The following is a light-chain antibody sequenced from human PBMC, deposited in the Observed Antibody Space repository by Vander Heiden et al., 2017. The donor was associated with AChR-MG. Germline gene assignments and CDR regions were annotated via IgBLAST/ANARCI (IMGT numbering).Light chain of an antibody. J-gene: IGLJ3*02. CDR1: SAHSRYI. CDR3: ETWDSKV. CDR2: IEGSRSC. V-gene: IGLV4-60*03. Sequence: QPVLTHSSTASASLGTSVKLTCTLSSAHSRYINAGHQQQPGKAPRYLMKIEGSRSCNKGSGVPDRCSGSSSGANRYLTSTNPKAEDEADYYGETWDSKVFGGGTKLTVL.